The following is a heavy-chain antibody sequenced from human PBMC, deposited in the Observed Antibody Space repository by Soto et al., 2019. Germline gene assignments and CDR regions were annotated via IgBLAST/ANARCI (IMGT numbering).Heavy chain of an antibody. Sequence: ASTKVSCKTSGYTFTSYGISWVRQAPGQGLEWMGWISAYNVDTNYAQKLQGRVTMTTDTSTSTAYMELRSTRPDDTAVYYCPREITVHTAHTPTRYCYYSYGTDVWG. V-gene: IGHV1-18*04. CDR2: ISAYNVDT. J-gene: IGHJ6*02. CDR1: GYTFTSYG. D-gene: IGHD5-18*01. CDR3: PREITVHTAHTPTRYCYYSYGTDV.